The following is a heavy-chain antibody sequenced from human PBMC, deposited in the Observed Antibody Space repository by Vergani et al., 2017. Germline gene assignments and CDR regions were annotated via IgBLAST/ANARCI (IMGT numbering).Heavy chain of an antibody. CDR1: GFTFDDYA. CDR2: ISWNSVSI. Sequence: EVQLVESGGGLVQPGRSLRLSCAASGFTFDDYAMHWVRQAPGKGLEWVSGISWNSVSIGYADSVKGRFTISRDNAKNSLYLQMNSLRAEDTALYYCAKDHSPYYYGSGREGMDVWGQGTTVTVSS. V-gene: IGHV3-9*01. CDR3: AKDHSPYYYGSGREGMDV. J-gene: IGHJ6*02. D-gene: IGHD3-10*01.